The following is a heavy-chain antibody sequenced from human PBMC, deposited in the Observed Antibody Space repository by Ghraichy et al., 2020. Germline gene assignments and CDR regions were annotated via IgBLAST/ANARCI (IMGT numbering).Heavy chain of an antibody. V-gene: IGHV3-23*01. CDR3: ANSLGVVAATPIRY. J-gene: IGHJ4*02. Sequence: GESLNISCAASGFTFSSYAMSWVRQAPGKGLEWVSAISGSSGSTYYADSVKGRFTISRDNSKNTLYLQMNSLRAEDTAVYYCANSLGVVAATPIRYWGQGTLVTVSS. D-gene: IGHD2-15*01. CDR2: ISGSSGST. CDR1: GFTFSSYA.